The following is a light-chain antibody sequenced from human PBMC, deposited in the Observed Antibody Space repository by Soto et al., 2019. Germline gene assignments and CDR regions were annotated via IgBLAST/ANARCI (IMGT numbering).Light chain of an antibody. CDR3: QQYGHTPPLT. Sequence: EIVLTQSPVTLSLSPGERATLSCRASQSVGSGFLAWYQQKPGQAPRLLIYRASIRATGIPDRFSGSGSGADFTITIIRLEPEDFAVYYCQQYGHTPPLTFGGGTTVEIK. CDR2: RAS. V-gene: IGKV3-20*01. J-gene: IGKJ4*01. CDR1: QSVGSGF.